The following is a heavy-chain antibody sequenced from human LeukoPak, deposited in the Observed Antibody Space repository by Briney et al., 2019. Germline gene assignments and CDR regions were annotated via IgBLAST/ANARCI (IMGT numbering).Heavy chain of an antibody. J-gene: IGHJ4*02. V-gene: IGHV3-21*01. Sequence: RLLSLPCPASGSPLVSYTMTWFGQAPGKGLEWVSSISSNSSYIYYADSVKGRFTISRDNAKNSLYLQMNSLRAEDTAVYYCARALDIVATITPIDYWGQGTLVIVSS. CDR2: ISSNSSYI. CDR1: GSPLVSYT. CDR3: ARALDIVATITPIDY. D-gene: IGHD5-12*01.